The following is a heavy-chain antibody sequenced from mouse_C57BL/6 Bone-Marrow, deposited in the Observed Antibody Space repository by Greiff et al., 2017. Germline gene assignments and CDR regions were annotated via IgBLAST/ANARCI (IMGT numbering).Heavy chain of an antibody. J-gene: IGHJ4*01. D-gene: IGHD2-10*01. CDR1: GFNIKDDY. V-gene: IGHV14-4*01. Sequence: VQLQQSGAELVRPGASVKLSCTASGFNIKDDYMPWVKQRPEQGLEWIGWIDPENGDTEYASKFQGKATITADTSSNTAYLQLSSLTSEDTAVYYCTPYYGNYLYAMDYWGQGTSVTVSS. CDR2: IDPENGDT. CDR3: TPYYGNYLYAMDY.